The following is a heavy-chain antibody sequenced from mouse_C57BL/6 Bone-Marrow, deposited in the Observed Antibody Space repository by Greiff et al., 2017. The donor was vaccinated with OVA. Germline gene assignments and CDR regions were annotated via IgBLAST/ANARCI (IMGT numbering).Heavy chain of an antibody. Sequence: VQLQQPGAELVKPGASVKLSCKASGYTFTSYWMHWVKQRPGQGLEWIGMIHPNSGSTNYNEKFKSKATLTVDKSSSTAYMQLSSLTSEDSAVYYCAIITTVGYYFDYWGQGTTLTVSS. CDR2: IHPNSGST. D-gene: IGHD1-1*01. V-gene: IGHV1-64*01. J-gene: IGHJ2*01. CDR1: GYTFTSYW. CDR3: AIITTVGYYFDY.